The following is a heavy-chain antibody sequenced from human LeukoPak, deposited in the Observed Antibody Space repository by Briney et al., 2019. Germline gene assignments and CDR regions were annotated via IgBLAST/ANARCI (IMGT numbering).Heavy chain of an antibody. CDR2: INPNSGGT. D-gene: IGHD3-16*02. Sequence: ASVKVSCKASGYTFTGYYMHWVRQAPGQGLEWMGRINPNSGGTNYAQKFQGRVTMTRDTSISTAYMELSRLRSDDTAVYYCARVGRVMITFGGVTVSNYFDYWGQGTLVTVSS. J-gene: IGHJ4*02. CDR3: ARVGRVMITFGGVTVSNYFDY. V-gene: IGHV1-2*06. CDR1: GYTFTGYY.